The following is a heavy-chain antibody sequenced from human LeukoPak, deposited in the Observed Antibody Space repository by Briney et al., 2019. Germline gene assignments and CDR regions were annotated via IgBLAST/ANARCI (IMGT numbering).Heavy chain of an antibody. CDR1: GYTFTSYD. D-gene: IGHD6-19*01. J-gene: IGHJ5*02. V-gene: IGHV1-8*01. CDR3: ANIPGTVAGRGT. Sequence: ASVKVSCKASGYTFTSYDINWVRQATGQRLEWMGWMNPNSGASGCAQKLQGRVTLTRDTSMSTAYMEVSSLRFEDTAVYYCANIPGTVAGRGTWGQGTRVTVSS. CDR2: MNPNSGAS.